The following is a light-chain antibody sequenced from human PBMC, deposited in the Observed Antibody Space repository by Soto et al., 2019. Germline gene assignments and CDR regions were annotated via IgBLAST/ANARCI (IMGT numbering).Light chain of an antibody. V-gene: IGKV3-20*01. Sequence: EFLLTQSPGTLSLSPGERVTLSCRASQTVRNNYLAWYQQKPGQAPRLLIYDASSRATGIPDRFSGGGSGTDFTLTISRLEPEDFAVYYCQQFSSYPLTFGGGTKVDIK. CDR3: QQFSSYPLT. CDR1: QTVRNNY. CDR2: DAS. J-gene: IGKJ4*01.